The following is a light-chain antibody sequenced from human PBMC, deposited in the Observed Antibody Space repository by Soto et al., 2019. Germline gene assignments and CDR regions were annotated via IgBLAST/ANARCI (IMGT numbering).Light chain of an antibody. CDR1: TSDVGGYDY. V-gene: IGLV2-14*01. Sequence: QSVLTQPASVSGSPGQSITISCTGTTSDVGGYDYVSWYQQHPGKAPRVLIYEVSHRPSGVSNRFSGSKSGDTASLTISGLQIEDEAVYYCNSYSTSFTRVVFGGGTKLTVL. CDR2: EVS. CDR3: NSYSTSFTRVV. J-gene: IGLJ2*01.